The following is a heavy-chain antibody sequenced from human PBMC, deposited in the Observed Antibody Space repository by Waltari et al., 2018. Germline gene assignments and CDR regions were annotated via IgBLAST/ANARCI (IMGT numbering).Heavy chain of an antibody. J-gene: IGHJ4*02. CDR1: GGSLSINTW. CDR3: ASRAVAGNNFDY. V-gene: IGHV4-4*02. Sequence: QVQLQESGPGLVKPLGTLSLTCAVSGGSLSINTWGSWVRQAPGKGLDWIGEIYHTGSTNYNPALKSRVTISVDKSRNHFSLNLTSVTVADTALYYCASRAVAGNNFDYWGQGRLVTVSS. D-gene: IGHD6-19*01. CDR2: IYHTGST.